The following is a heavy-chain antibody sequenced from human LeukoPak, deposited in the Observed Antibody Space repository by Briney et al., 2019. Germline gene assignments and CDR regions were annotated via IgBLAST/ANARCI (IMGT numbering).Heavy chain of an antibody. Sequence: SETLSLTCTVSGGSISGYYWSWIRQPPGKGLEWIGYIYYSGSTNYNPSLKSRVTISVDTSKNQFSLKLSSVTAADTAVYYCARGIVGANAYFDYWGQGTLVTVSS. CDR2: IYYSGST. J-gene: IGHJ4*02. CDR1: GGSISGYY. V-gene: IGHV4-59*01. CDR3: ARGIVGANAYFDY. D-gene: IGHD1-26*01.